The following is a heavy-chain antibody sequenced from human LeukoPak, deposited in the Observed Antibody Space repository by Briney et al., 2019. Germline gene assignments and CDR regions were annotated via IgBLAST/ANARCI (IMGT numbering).Heavy chain of an antibody. CDR1: GGSFSGYY. CDR2: INHSGST. V-gene: IGHV4-34*01. CDR3: ARGAINIVVVPAAITSTYYYYYMDV. J-gene: IGHJ6*03. D-gene: IGHD2-2*01. Sequence: SETLSLTCAVYGGSFSGYYWSWIRQPPGKGLDWIGEINHSGSTNYNPSLKSRVTISVDTSKNQFSLKLSSVTAADTAVYYCARGAINIVVVPAAITSTYYYYYMDVWGKGTTVIVSS.